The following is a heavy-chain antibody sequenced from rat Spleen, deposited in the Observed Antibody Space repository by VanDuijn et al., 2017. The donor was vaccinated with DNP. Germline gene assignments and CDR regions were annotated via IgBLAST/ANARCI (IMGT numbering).Heavy chain of an antibody. V-gene: IGHV5-19*01. CDR3: ARHDTGVNWFVY. CDR1: GFTFSSYW. D-gene: IGHD4-2*01. CDR2: ISPSGGST. Sequence: EVQLVETGGGLVQPGRSLKLSCVASGFTFSSYWVYWIRQAPTKGLEWVASISPSGGSTYYRDSVKGRFTVSRDNAKSSLFLQVNSLKSEDTATYYCARHDTGVNWFVYWGQGTLVTVSS. J-gene: IGHJ3*01.